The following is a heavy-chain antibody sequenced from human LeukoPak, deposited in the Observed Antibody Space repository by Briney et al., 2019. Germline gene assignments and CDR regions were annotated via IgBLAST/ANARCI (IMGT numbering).Heavy chain of an antibody. CDR1: GYTFISYA. CDR2: INAGNGDT. V-gene: IGHV1-3*01. D-gene: IGHD5-18*01. J-gene: IGHJ4*02. CDR3: AREDTAFDY. Sequence: APVKVSCKASGYTFISYAMHWVRQAPGQRLEWMGWINAGNGDTKYSQRLQGRVTISTDTSASTAYMELSSLRSEDTAVYYCAREDTAFDYWGQGTLVTVSS.